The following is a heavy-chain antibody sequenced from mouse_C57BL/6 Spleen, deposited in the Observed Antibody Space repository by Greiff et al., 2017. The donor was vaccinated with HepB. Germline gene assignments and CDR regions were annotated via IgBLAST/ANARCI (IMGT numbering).Heavy chain of an antibody. D-gene: IGHD2-4*01. J-gene: IGHJ4*01. CDR2: ISPGSGST. CDR1: GYTFTSYW. V-gene: IGHV1-55*01. CDR3: AREDYGAGAMDY. Sequence: QVQLQQPGAELVKPGASVKMSCKASGYTFTSYWITWVKQRPGQGLEWIGDISPGSGSTNYNEKFKSKATLTVDTSSSTAYMQLSSLTSEDSAVYYCAREDYGAGAMDYWGQGTSVTVSS.